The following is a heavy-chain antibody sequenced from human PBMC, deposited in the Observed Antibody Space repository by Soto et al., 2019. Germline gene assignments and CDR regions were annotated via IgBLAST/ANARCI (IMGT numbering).Heavy chain of an antibody. CDR1: GFTVSNNY. D-gene: IGHD3-10*01. V-gene: IGHV3-66*01. J-gene: IGHJ3*02. CDR2: IYSGGST. CDR3: ARGGTYYYGSGSYRTKYDAFDI. Sequence: GGSLRLSCAASGFTVSNNYMSWVRQAPGKGLEWVSVIYSGGSTYYADSVKGRFTISRDNSKNTLNLQMNSLRAEDTAVYYYARGGTYYYGSGSYRTKYDAFDIWGQGTMVTVSS.